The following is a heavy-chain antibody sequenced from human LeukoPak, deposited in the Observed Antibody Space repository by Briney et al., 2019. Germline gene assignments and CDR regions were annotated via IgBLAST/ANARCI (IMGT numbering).Heavy chain of an antibody. J-gene: IGHJ6*03. CDR3: ARTTEAHSWLTRYYSYYMDV. CDR1: GGSISSYY. V-gene: IGHV4-59*01. Sequence: NASETLSLTCTVSGGSISSYYWSWIRQPPGKGLEWIGYIYYSGSTNYNPSLKSRVTISVDTSKNQFSLRLSSVTAADTAVYYCARTTEAHSWLTRYYSYYMDVWGKGTTVTVSS. D-gene: IGHD6-13*01. CDR2: IYYSGST.